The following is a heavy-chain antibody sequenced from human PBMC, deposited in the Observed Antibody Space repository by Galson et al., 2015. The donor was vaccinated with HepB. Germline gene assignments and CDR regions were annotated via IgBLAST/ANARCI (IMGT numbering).Heavy chain of an antibody. D-gene: IGHD4-17*01. CDR1: GFTFSSYS. CDR3: ARDTATVTTFYYYGMDV. V-gene: IGHV3-21*01. Sequence: SLRLSCAASGFTFSSYSMNWVRQAPGKGLEWVSSIGSSSSYIYYADSVKGRFTISRDNTKNSLYLQMNSLRAEDTAVYYCARDTATVTTFYYYGMDVWGQGTTVTVSS. J-gene: IGHJ6*02. CDR2: IGSSSSYI.